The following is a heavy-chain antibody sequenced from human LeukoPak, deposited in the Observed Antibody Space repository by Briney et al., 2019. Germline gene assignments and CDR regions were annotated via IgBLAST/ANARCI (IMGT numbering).Heavy chain of an antibody. Sequence: ASVKVSCKASGYTFTSYYMHWVRQAPGQGLEWMGIINPSGGSTSYAQKFQGRVTITADESTSTAYMELSSLRSEDTAVYYCARDLEYCSSTSCYTGRPHNWFDPWGQGTLVTVSS. D-gene: IGHD2-2*02. J-gene: IGHJ5*02. V-gene: IGHV1-46*01. CDR1: GYTFTSYY. CDR3: ARDLEYCSSTSCYTGRPHNWFDP. CDR2: INPSGGST.